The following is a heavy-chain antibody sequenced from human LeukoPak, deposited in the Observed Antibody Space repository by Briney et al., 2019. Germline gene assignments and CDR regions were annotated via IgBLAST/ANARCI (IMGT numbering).Heavy chain of an antibody. CDR3: ARHTTSGWYQVVY. Sequence: SQTLSLTCAISGDSVSSNSAAWNWIRQSPSSGLEWLGRTYYRSKWYNDYAVSVKSRITINPDTSKNQFSLKLSSVTAADTAVYYCARHTTSGWYQVVYWGQGTLVTVSS. CDR2: TYYRSKWYN. D-gene: IGHD6-19*01. J-gene: IGHJ4*02. V-gene: IGHV6-1*01. CDR1: GDSVSSNSAA.